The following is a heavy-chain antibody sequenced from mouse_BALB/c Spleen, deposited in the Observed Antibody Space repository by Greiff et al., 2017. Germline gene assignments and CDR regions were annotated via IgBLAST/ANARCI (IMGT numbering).Heavy chain of an antibody. D-gene: IGHD1-1*01. V-gene: IGHV1-14*01. Sequence: VQLKQSGPELVKPGASVKMSCKASGYTFTSYVMHWVKQKPGQGLEWIGYINPYNDGTKYNEKFKGKATLTSDKSSSTAYMELSSLTSEDSAVYYCAREGPALITTDWGQGTTLTVSS. J-gene: IGHJ2*01. CDR3: AREGPALITTD. CDR2: INPYNDGT. CDR1: GYTFTSYV.